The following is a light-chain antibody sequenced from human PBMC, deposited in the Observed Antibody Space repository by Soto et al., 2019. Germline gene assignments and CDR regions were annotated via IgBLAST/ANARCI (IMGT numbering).Light chain of an antibody. J-gene: IGKJ1*01. CDR2: DAS. CDR3: QHRNSLPWT. Sequence: ETVLTQFPATLSLSPGERATLSCRASQSVRSDLAWYQHKPGQAPRLLIYDASTRATGIPGRFSGGGSGTNFTLTISSLEPEDFAVYYCQHRNSLPWTFGQGTKVEVK. V-gene: IGKV3-11*01. CDR1: QSVRSD.